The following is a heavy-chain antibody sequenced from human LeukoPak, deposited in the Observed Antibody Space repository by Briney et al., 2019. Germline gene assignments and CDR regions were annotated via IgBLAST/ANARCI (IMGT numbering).Heavy chain of an antibody. J-gene: IGHJ6*03. V-gene: IGHV4-4*07. CDR1: GGSISSYY. CDR2: IYTSGST. CDR3: GRDGTSSNTIDV. Sequence: SETLSLTCTVSGGSISSYYWSWIRQPAGKGLEWIGRIYTSGSTNYNPSLKSRVTMSVDTSKNQFSLKLSSVTASDPPVYYCGRDGTSSNTIDVWGNGTTVTVSS. D-gene: IGHD4-23*01.